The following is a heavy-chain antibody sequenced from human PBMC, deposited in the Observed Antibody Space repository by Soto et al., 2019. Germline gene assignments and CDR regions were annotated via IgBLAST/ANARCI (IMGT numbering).Heavy chain of an antibody. CDR1: GFTVSSNY. D-gene: IGHD6-19*01. CDR2: IYSGGST. CDR3: ARDRARVRHPRGAVMWFDP. V-gene: IGHV3-66*01. J-gene: IGHJ5*02. Sequence: EVQLVESGGGLVQPGGSLRLSCAASGFTVSSNYMSWVRQAPGKGLEWVSVIYSGGSTYYADSVKGRFTISRDNSKNTLYLQMNSLRAEDTAVYYCARDRARVRHPRGAVMWFDPWGQGTLVTVSS.